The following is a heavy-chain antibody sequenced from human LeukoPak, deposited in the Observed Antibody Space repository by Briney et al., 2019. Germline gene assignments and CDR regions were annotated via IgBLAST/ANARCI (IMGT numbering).Heavy chain of an antibody. V-gene: IGHV4-59*08. Sequence: SETLSLTCTVSGGSISNYYWSWIRQPPGKGLEWIGYIYYSGYTNYNPSLKSRVTISLDTSKNQFSLKLSSVTAADTAVYYCARQGCSGGSCYYSKNYGMDVWGQGTTVTVSS. CDR1: GGSISNYY. D-gene: IGHD2-15*01. CDR2: IYYSGYT. CDR3: ARQGCSGGSCYYSKNYGMDV. J-gene: IGHJ6*02.